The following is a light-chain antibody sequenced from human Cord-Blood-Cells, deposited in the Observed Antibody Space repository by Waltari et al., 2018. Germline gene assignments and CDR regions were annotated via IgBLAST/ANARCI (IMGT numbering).Light chain of an antibody. V-gene: IGKV2-28*01. J-gene: IGKJ5*01. Sequence: DIVMTQSPLSLPVTPGEPASISCRSSQSLLHSNGYNYLDWYLQKPGQSPQLLIYLGSNRASGVPDRFSGRGSGTDFTLKSSRVEAEDVGVYYCMQALQTPHFGQGTRLEIK. CDR1: QSLLHSNGYNY. CDR2: LGS. CDR3: MQALQTPH.